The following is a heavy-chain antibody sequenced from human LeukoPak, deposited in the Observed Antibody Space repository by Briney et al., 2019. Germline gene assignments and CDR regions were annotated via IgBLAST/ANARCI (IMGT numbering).Heavy chain of an antibody. D-gene: IGHD3-10*01. CDR2: ISYDGSNK. Sequence: GGSLRLSCAASGFTFSSYAMHWVRQAPGKGLEWVAVISYDGSNKYYADSVKGRFTISRDNSKNTLYLQMNSLRAEDTAVYYCAKDSYYGSGARGYFDYWGQGTLVTVSS. J-gene: IGHJ4*02. CDR1: GFTFSSYA. CDR3: AKDSYYGSGARGYFDY. V-gene: IGHV3-30-3*01.